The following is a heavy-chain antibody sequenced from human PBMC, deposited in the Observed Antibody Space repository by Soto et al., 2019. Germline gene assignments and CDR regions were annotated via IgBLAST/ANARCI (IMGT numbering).Heavy chain of an antibody. J-gene: IGHJ5*02. Sequence: ASVKVSCKTSGYTFSSHGISWVRKATGLGHESLGRMNPNSGNTAYVQKFQGRVTMTWDSSIPTAFVELSSLQSEDTAVYFCARGIKYGAYSSLSDPWCQGTLVTVFS. CDR3: ARGIKYGAYSSLSDP. V-gene: IGHV1-8*01. CDR1: GYTFSSHG. D-gene: IGHD4-17*01. CDR2: MNPNSGNT.